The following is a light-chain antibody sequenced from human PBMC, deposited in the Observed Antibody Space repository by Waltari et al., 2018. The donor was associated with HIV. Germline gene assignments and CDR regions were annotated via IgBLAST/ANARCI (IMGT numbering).Light chain of an antibody. CDR3: QQSYSSPWT. Sequence: DIQMTQSPSSLSASEGDRVTVTCRASQTINTYLNWYQQKPGKAPKLLIYDASSLQSGVQSRFSGSGSGTDFTLTVSSLQAEDFATYYCQQSYSSPWTFGQGTKVEIK. V-gene: IGKV1-39*01. CDR1: QTINTY. CDR2: DAS. J-gene: IGKJ1*01.